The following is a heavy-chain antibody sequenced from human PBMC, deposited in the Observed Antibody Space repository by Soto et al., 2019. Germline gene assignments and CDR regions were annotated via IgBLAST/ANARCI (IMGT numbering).Heavy chain of an antibody. Sequence: GGSLRLSCAASGFTFSDHYMDWVRQAPGKGLEWVSSISTTSTYTHYADSLKGRFTISRDNAKKLLYLQMDSLRAEDTAVYYCARDDGLSSTNVKAFDIWGQGTKVTVSS. CDR3: ARDDGLSSTNVKAFDI. V-gene: IGHV3-11*06. D-gene: IGHD2-2*01. J-gene: IGHJ3*02. CDR2: ISTTSTYT. CDR1: GFTFSDHY.